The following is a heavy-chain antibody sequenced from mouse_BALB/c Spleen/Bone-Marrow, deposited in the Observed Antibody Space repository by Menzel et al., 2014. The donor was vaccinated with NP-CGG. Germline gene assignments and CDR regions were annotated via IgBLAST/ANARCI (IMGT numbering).Heavy chain of an antibody. Sequence: QVQLQQSGPELVRPGASVKMSCKASDYTFTSYWMHWVKQRPGQGLEWIGMIDPSSSETRLNQKFKDKATLYVDKSSNTAYTHLSSLTSEDSAVYYCARTFQPRRAMDYWGQGSSVTVSS. J-gene: IGHJ4*01. CDR1: DYTFTSYW. CDR3: ARTFQPRRAMDY. D-gene: IGHD6-1*01. CDR2: IDPSSSET. V-gene: IGHV1-74*01.